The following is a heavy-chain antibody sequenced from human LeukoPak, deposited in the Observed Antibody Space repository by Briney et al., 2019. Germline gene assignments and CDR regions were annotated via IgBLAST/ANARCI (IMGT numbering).Heavy chain of an antibody. V-gene: IGHV4-4*09. J-gene: IGHJ4*02. Sequence: PSETLSLTCTVSGGSISSYYWSWIRQPPGKGLEWIGYIYTSGSTNYNPSLKSRVTISVDTSKNQFSLKLSSVTAADTAVYYCARRSGYCSGGSCNYFDYWGQGTLVTVSS. D-gene: IGHD2-15*01. CDR2: IYTSGST. CDR3: ARRSGYCSGGSCNYFDY. CDR1: GGSISSYY.